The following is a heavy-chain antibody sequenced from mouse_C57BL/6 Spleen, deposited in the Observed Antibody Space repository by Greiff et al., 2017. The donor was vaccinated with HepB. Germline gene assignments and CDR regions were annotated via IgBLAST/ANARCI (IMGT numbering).Heavy chain of an antibody. D-gene: IGHD1-1*01. Sequence: EVMLVESGGGLVQPGGSMKLSCVASGFTFSNYWMNWVRQSPEKGLEWVAQIRLKSDNYATHYAESVKGRFTISRDDSKSSVYLQMNNLRAEDTGIYYCTGQGTTVVAGFDYWGQGTTLTVSS. CDR3: TGQGTTVVAGFDY. CDR1: GFTFSNYW. CDR2: IRLKSDNYAT. J-gene: IGHJ2*01. V-gene: IGHV6-3*01.